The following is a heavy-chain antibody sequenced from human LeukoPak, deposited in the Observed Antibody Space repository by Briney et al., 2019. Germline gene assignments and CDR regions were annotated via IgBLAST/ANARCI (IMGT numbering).Heavy chain of an antibody. V-gene: IGHV3-43*01. Sequence: GGSLRLSCAASGFTFDDYTMPWVRQAPGKGLEWVSLISWDGGSTYYADSVKGRFTISRDNSKNSLYLQMNSLRTEDTALYYCAKDISGAAISGYYYYGMDVWGQGTTVTVSS. CDR2: ISWDGGST. J-gene: IGHJ6*02. D-gene: IGHD2-2*01. CDR1: GFTFDDYT. CDR3: AKDISGAAISGYYYYGMDV.